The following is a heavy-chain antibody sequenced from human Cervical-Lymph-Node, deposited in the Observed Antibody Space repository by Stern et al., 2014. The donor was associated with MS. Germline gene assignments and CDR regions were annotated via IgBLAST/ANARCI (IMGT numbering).Heavy chain of an antibody. V-gene: IGHV2-5*02. CDR2: IYWDDDK. CDR1: GFSLSSSVVG. D-gene: IGHD2-21*01. CDR3: AHGPAGIADY. J-gene: IGHJ4*02. Sequence: QVTLKESGPTLVKPTQTLTLTCTFSGFSLSSSVVGVGWIRQPPGKALEWLALIYWDDDKRYSPSLKNRLTITKDTSKNQVVLTMTNMDPVDTATYYCAHGPAGIADYWGQGTLVTVSS.